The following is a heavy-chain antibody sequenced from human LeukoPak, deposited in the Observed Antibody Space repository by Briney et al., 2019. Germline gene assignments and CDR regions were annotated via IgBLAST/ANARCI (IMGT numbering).Heavy chain of an antibody. J-gene: IGHJ4*02. D-gene: IGHD5-18*01. V-gene: IGHV3-11*04. CDR1: GFIFSDYY. CDR3: ARDLSGVTGYTYGRGIDY. Sequence: PGGSLRLSCAASGFIFSDYYMSWIRQAPAKGLEWVSYISSGGSTIYYADSVKGRFTISRDNAKTSLYLQMNSLRAEDTAVYYCARDLSGVTGYTYGRGIDYWGQGTLVTVSS. CDR2: ISSGGSTI.